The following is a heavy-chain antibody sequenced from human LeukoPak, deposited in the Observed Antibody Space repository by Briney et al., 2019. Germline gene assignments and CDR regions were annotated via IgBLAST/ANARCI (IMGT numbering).Heavy chain of an antibody. D-gene: IGHD6-13*01. CDR3: ATAGCYRSSSSWTFYICPWFDP. J-gene: IGHJ5*02. V-gene: IGHV1-24*01. CDR2: FDPEDGET. CDR1: GYTLTQLS. Sequence: GASVKVSCKVSGYTLTQLSMHWVRQAPGKGLEWMGGFDPEDGETIYAQKFQGRVTMTEDTSTDTAYMELSSLRSEDTAVYYCATAGCYRSSSSWTFYICPWFDPWGQGTLVTVSS.